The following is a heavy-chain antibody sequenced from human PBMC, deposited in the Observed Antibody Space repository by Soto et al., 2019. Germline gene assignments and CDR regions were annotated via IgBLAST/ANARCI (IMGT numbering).Heavy chain of an antibody. CDR1: GFTFSSYA. D-gene: IGHD3-22*01. CDR2: ISGSGGST. V-gene: IGHV3-23*01. J-gene: IGHJ4*02. Sequence: GGSLRLSCAASGFTFSSYAMSWVRQAPGKGLEWVSAISGSGGSTYYADSVKGRFTISRDNSKNTLYLQMNSLKTEDTAVYYCTTDPVTMIVVVPSSGWGQGTLVTVSS. CDR3: TTDPVTMIVVVPSSG.